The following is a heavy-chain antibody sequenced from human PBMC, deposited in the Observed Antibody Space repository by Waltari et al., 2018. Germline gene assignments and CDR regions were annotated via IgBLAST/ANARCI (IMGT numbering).Heavy chain of an antibody. Sequence: QVQLVESGGGVVQPGRSLRLSCAASGFTFSSYGMHWVRQAPGKGLEWVAVIWYDGSNKYYADAVKGRFTISRDNSKNTLYLQMNSLRAEDTAVYYCARGNPYYYEFWGQGTLVTVSS. CDR1: GFTFSSYG. J-gene: IGHJ4*02. CDR2: IWYDGSNK. CDR3: ARGNPYYYEF. D-gene: IGHD1-1*01. V-gene: IGHV3-33*01.